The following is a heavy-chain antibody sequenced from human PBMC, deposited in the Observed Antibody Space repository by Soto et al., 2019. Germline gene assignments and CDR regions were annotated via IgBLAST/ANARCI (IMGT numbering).Heavy chain of an antibody. D-gene: IGHD5-12*01. CDR3: ARYHVPTTSENWFDP. CDR1: GYTFFTYD. Sequence: QVHLVQSGVEVKTPGASVKVSCQASGYTFFTYDISWVRQAPGQALEWMGWISTYSGDTKYAQKFQGRVTMTTDTSTTTAYLELRSLRSDDTAVYYCARYHVPTTSENWFDPWGQGTLVTVSS. J-gene: IGHJ5*02. CDR2: ISTYSGDT. V-gene: IGHV1-18*01.